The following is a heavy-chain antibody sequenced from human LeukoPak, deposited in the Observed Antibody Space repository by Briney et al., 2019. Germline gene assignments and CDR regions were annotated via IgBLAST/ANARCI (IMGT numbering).Heavy chain of an antibody. J-gene: IGHJ6*03. CDR2: IYYSGST. V-gene: IGHV4-59*01. CDR3: ARSQADFWSGYLHMVHYHYYYMDV. D-gene: IGHD3-3*01. CDR1: GGSISSYY. Sequence: SETLSLTCTVSGGSISSYYWSWIRQPPGKGLEWIGYIYYSGSTNYSPSLKSRVTISVDTSKNQFSLKLSSVTAADTAVYSCARSQADFWSGYLHMVHYHYYYMDVWGKGTTVTVSS.